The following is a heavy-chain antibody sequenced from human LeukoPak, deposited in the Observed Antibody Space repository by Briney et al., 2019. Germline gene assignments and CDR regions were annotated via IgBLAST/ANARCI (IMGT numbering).Heavy chain of an antibody. CDR2: IYYSGST. CDR1: GGSISSYY. Sequence: SETLSLTCTVSGGSISSYYWSWIRQPPGKGLEWIGYIYYSGSTNYNPSLKSRVTISVDTSKNQFSLKLSSVTAADTALYYCARQGISYDYIWGSYQGSDYWGQGTQVTVSS. CDR3: ARQGISYDYIWGSYQGSDY. V-gene: IGHV4-59*08. J-gene: IGHJ4*02. D-gene: IGHD3-16*02.